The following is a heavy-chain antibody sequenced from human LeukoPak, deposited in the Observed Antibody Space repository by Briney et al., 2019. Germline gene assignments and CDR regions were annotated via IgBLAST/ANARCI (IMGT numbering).Heavy chain of an antibody. J-gene: IGHJ4*02. CDR1: GFTFDDYA. Sequence: GGSLRLSCAASGFTFDDYAMHWVRQAPGKGLEWVSGISWNSGSIGYADSAKGRFTISRDNAKNSLYLQMNSLRAEDTALYYCAKDIATGNRLYYFDYWGQGTLVTVSS. D-gene: IGHD1-14*01. CDR2: ISWNSGSI. CDR3: AKDIATGNRLYYFDY. V-gene: IGHV3-9*01.